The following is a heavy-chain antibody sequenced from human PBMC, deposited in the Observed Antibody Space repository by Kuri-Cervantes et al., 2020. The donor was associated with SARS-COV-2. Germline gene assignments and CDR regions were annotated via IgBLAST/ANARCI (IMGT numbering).Heavy chain of an antibody. CDR2: TNPNSGGT. V-gene: IGHV1-2*02. CDR3: ARDQEQLVRGYYYYYYYMDV. CDR1: GYTFTGYY. J-gene: IGHJ6*03. D-gene: IGHD6-6*01. Sequence: ASVKVSCKASGYTFTGYYMHWVRQAPGQGLEWMGWTNPNSGGTNYAQKFQGRVTMTRDTSISTAYMELSRLRSDDTAVYYCARDQEQLVRGYYYYYYYMDVWGKGTTVTVSS.